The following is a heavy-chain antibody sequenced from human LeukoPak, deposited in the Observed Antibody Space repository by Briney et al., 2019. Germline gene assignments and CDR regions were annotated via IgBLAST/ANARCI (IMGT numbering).Heavy chain of an antibody. CDR1: GFTLSSYE. Sequence: GESLRLSCAAAGFTLSSYEMNWVRQAPGKGLEWVSNIMCSGGTRDLAVSVKGRFTSSRDNAKNSLYLQLTSLTADDTAVDYRARGCDSGYDQNLDYWGQGTLVTVSS. J-gene: IGHJ4*02. V-gene: IGHV3-48*03. CDR2: IMCSGGTR. D-gene: IGHD5-12*01. CDR3: ARGCDSGYDQNLDY.